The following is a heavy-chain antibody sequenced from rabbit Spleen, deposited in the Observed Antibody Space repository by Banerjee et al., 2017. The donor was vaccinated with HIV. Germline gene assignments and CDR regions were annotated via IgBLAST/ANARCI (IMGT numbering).Heavy chain of an antibody. Sequence: QHLKESGGGLVQPGGSLKLSCTASGFTLSSYYMNWVRQAPGKGLEWIGYIDPVFGITYYANWVNGRFSISRENAQNTVFLQMTSLTAADTATYFCARDGAGGSYFALWGPGTLVTVS. D-gene: IGHD8-1*01. CDR2: IDPVFGIT. V-gene: IGHV1S7*01. J-gene: IGHJ6*01. CDR3: ARDGAGGSYFAL. CDR1: GFTLSSYY.